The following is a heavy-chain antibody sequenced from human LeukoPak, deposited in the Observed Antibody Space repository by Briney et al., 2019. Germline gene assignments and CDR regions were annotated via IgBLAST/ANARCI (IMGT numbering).Heavy chain of an antibody. CDR1: GFTVSSNF. V-gene: IGHV3-23*01. CDR2: ISGSGATT. Sequence: GGSLRLSCAASGFTVSSNFMAWVRQAPGKGLEWVSVISGSGATTYYADSVKGRFTISRDNSKNTLYLQMNSLRAEDTAVYYCAKARAVVGSSWTFDYWGQGTLVTVSS. D-gene: IGHD6-13*01. J-gene: IGHJ4*02. CDR3: AKARAVVGSSWTFDY.